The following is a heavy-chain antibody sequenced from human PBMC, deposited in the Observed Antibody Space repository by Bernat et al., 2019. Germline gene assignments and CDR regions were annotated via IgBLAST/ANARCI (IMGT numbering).Heavy chain of an antibody. CDR3: AWAPITVVRGVIVFDY. J-gene: IGHJ4*02. Sequence: QVQLQESGPGLVKPSQTLSPTCTVSGGSISSGDYYWSWIRQPPGNGLEWIGYIYYSGSTYYNPSLKSRVTISVDTSKNQFSLKLSSVTAAVTAVYYCAWAPITVVRGVIVFDYWGQGTLVSVSS. CDR2: IYYSGST. V-gene: IGHV4-30-4*01. CDR1: GGSISSGDYY. D-gene: IGHD3-10*01.